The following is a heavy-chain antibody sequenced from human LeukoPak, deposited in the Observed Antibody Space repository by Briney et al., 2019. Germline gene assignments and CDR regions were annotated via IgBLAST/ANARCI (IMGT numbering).Heavy chain of an antibody. V-gene: IGHV4-38-2*02. J-gene: IGHJ4*02. Sequence: SETLSLTCTVSGYSISSGYYWGWIRQPPGKGLEWIGSIHHSGSTYYNPALKSRVTISVDTAKKQFSLNLRSVTAADTAVYYCARVQSYAYGFDYWGQGTLVTVSS. CDR1: GYSISSGYY. D-gene: IGHD2-2*01. CDR2: IHHSGST. CDR3: ARVQSYAYGFDY.